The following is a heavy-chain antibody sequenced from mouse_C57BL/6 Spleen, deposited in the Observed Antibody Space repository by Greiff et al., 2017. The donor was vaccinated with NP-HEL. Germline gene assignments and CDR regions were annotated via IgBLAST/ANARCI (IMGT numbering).Heavy chain of an antibody. D-gene: IGHD3-2*02. CDR3: ARDSSGYRFAY. CDR2: IYPGDGDT. Sequence: QVQLQQSGPELVKPGASVKISCKASGYAFSSSWMNWVKQRPGKGLEWIGRIYPGDGDTNYNGKFKGKATLTADKSSSTAYMQLSSLTSEDSAVYFCARDSSGYRFAYWGQGTLVTVSA. CDR1: GYAFSSSW. V-gene: IGHV1-82*01. J-gene: IGHJ3*01.